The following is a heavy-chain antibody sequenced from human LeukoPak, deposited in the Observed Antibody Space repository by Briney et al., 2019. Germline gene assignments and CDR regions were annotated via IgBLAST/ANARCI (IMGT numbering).Heavy chain of an antibody. CDR1: GGSISSGGYS. J-gene: IGHJ4*02. CDR2: IYHSGST. D-gene: IGHD3-3*01. CDR3: ARAGPDFWEFDY. Sequence: PSQTLSLTCAVSGGSISSGGYSWSWIRQPPGKGLEWIGYIYHSGSTYYNPSLKSRVTISVDRSKNQFSLKLSSVTAADTAVYYCARAGPDFWEFDYWGQGTLVTVSS. V-gene: IGHV4-30-2*01.